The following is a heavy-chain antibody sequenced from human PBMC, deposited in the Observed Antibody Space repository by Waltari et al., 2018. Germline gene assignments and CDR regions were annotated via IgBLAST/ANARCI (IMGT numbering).Heavy chain of an antibody. CDR1: GFTVTPNY. CDR3: VRHVSGYTRATFDV. V-gene: IGHV3-66*04. Sequence: EVRLVESGGGLVQPGRSLRLSCAASGFTVTPNYMSWVRQAPGKGLEWVSLINSNGGTYYADSVKDRFTISRDNSKNTLGLQMNSLRAEDTAVYYCVRHVSGYTRATFDVWGQGTTVTVSS. D-gene: IGHD5-12*01. CDR2: INSNGGT. J-gene: IGHJ6*02.